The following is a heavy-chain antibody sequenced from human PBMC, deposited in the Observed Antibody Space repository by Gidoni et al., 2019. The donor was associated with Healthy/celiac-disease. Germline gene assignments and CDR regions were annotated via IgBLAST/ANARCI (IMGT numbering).Heavy chain of an antibody. J-gene: IGHJ4*02. D-gene: IGHD3-10*01. CDR1: GCSISSYY. V-gene: IGHV4-59*01. Sequence: QVQLQESGPGLVKPSETLSLTCTVSGCSISSYYWSWIRQPPGKGLEWIGYIYYSGSTNYNPSLKSRVTISVDTSKNQFSLKLSSVTAADTAVYYCASTYGSGFSFDYWGQGTLVTVSS. CDR2: IYYSGST. CDR3: ASTYGSGFSFDY.